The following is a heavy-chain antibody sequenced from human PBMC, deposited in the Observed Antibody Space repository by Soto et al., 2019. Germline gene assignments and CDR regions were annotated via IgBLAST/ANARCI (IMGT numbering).Heavy chain of an antibody. Sequence: QVQLQQWGAGLLKPSETLSLTCAVYGGSFSGYYWSWIRQPPGKGLEWIGEINHSGSTNYNPSLKSRVTISVDTSKNQFSLKLSSVTAADTAVYYCARGLGYCSSTGCQASHENFDYWGQGTLVTVSS. V-gene: IGHV4-34*01. CDR2: INHSGST. D-gene: IGHD2-2*01. CDR1: GGSFSGYY. CDR3: ARGLGYCSSTGCQASHENFDY. J-gene: IGHJ4*02.